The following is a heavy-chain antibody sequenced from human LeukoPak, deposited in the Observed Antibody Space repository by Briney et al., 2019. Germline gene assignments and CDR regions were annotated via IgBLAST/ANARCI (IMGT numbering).Heavy chain of an antibody. Sequence: ASVKVSCKASGYTFTSYYMHWVRQAPGQGLEWMGIINPSGGSTSYAQKFQGRVTMTRDMSTSTVYMELSSLRSEDTAVYYCARVGGNSRWGYYYYMDVWGKGTTVTVSS. CDR2: INPSGGST. V-gene: IGHV1-46*01. J-gene: IGHJ6*03. CDR3: ARVGGNSRWGYYYYMDV. D-gene: IGHD4-23*01. CDR1: GYTFTSYY.